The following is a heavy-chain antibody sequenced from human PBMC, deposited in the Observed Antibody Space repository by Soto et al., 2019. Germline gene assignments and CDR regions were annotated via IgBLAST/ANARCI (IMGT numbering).Heavy chain of an antibody. CDR1: GYSVTSSDYY. J-gene: IGHJ6*02. V-gene: IGHV4-39*01. CDR2: MFYSGLT. Sequence: SETLSLTCSVSGYSVTSSDYYWAWIRQPPGKGLEWIGSMFYSGLTYYNPSLKSRVTLSVDTSKNQFSVRLNSVTAADTAVYYCAPLSVSLSGPYGIHVWGQGTTVTASS. CDR3: APLSVSLSGPYGIHV. D-gene: IGHD2-15*01.